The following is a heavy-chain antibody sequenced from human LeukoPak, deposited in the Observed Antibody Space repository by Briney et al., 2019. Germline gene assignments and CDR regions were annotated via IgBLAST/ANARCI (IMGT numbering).Heavy chain of an antibody. V-gene: IGHV6-1*01. Sequence: SQTLSVTCDISGESVSSKNGAWNWIRQSPSRGLEWLGRTYYRSKWYTDYAVSMNGRITISPDTSKNQFSLQLNSVTPDDTAVYYCARDVGTSGWHTFDYWGRGTLVTVSS. CDR2: TYYRSKWYT. CDR3: ARDVGTSGWHTFDY. CDR1: GESVSSKNGA. J-gene: IGHJ4*02. D-gene: IGHD6-19*01.